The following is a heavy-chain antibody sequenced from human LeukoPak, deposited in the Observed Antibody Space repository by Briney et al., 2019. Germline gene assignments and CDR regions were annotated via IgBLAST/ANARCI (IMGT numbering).Heavy chain of an antibody. Sequence: ASVKVSCKASGYTFTGYYMHWVRQAPGQVLEWMGWINPNSGGTNYAQKFQGRVTMTRDTSISTAYMELSRLRSDDTAVYYCAREGIVVVVAAFDYWGQGTLVTVSS. CDR2: INPNSGGT. CDR3: AREGIVVVVAAFDY. J-gene: IGHJ4*02. V-gene: IGHV1-2*02. CDR1: GYTFTGYY. D-gene: IGHD2-15*01.